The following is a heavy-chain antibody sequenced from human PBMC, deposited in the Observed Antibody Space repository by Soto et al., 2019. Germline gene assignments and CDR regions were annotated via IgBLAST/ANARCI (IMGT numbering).Heavy chain of an antibody. Sequence: GGSLRLSCAASGFSFSSYTMNWVRQAPGKGLEWVSYITTGGATFYPDSVKGRFIISRDNAKNSLYLQMNSLRDEDTAVYYCARDYIYAFDIWGQGTMVTVSS. CDR3: ARDYIYAFDI. D-gene: IGHD3-10*01. CDR2: ITTGGAT. J-gene: IGHJ3*02. V-gene: IGHV3-48*02. CDR1: GFSFSSYT.